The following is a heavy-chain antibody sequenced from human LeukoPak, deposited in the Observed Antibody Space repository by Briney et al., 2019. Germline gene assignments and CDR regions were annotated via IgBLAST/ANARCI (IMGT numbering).Heavy chain of an antibody. V-gene: IGHV3-23*01. J-gene: IGHJ4*02. D-gene: IGHD3-3*01. CDR2: ITASSDRT. CDR3: AKYYDGVNPFDF. Sequence: GGSLRLSCAASGVTFSSYAMSCVRQAPGRGLEWVSGITASSDRTWYADSVEGRFTISRDNSKNTLYLQMSSLRAEDTALYYCAKYYDGVNPFDFWGRGTLVTVSS. CDR1: GVTFSSYA.